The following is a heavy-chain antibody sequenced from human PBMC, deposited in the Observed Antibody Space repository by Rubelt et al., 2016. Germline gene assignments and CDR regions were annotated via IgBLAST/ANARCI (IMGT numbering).Heavy chain of an antibody. CDR3: AHSFRDLRVGLWFGEFNFDY. V-gene: IGHV2-5*01. CDR2: IYWNDDK. CDR1: GFSLSTSGVG. D-gene: IGHD3-10*01. Sequence: QITLKESGPTLVKPTQTLTLTCTFSGFSLSTSGVGVGWIRQPPGKALEWLALIYWNDDKRYSPSLKSRLTITQVTSKNQVVLTMTNRDPVDTATYYCAHSFRDLRVGLWFGEFNFDYWGQGTLVTVSS. J-gene: IGHJ4*02.